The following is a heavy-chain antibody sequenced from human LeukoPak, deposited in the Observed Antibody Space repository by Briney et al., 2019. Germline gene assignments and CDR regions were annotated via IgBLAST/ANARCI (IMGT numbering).Heavy chain of an antibody. J-gene: IGHJ6*03. Sequence: GESLKISCKGSGYSFTSYWICWVRQMPGKGLEWMGIIYPGDSDTRYSPSFQGQVTISADKSISTAYLQWSSLKASDTAMYYCARVYDCSSTSCYLDYYYYMDVWGRGNTVTVSS. CDR2: IYPGDSDT. V-gene: IGHV5-51*01. CDR3: ARVYDCSSTSCYLDYYYYMDV. D-gene: IGHD2-2*01. CDR1: GYSFTSYW.